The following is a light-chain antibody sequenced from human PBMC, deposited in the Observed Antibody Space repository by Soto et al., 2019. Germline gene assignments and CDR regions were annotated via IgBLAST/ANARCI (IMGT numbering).Light chain of an antibody. V-gene: IGLV2-11*01. Sequence: QSALTQPRSVSGSPGQSVTISCTGTSSDVGDYNYVSWYQQHPGKAPKLLIYAVNMRPSGVPDRFSGSKSGNTASLTIYGLQAEDEADYSCCSYAGSYTWVFGGGTKVTVL. J-gene: IGLJ3*02. CDR3: CSYAGSYTWV. CDR2: AVN. CDR1: SSDVGDYNY.